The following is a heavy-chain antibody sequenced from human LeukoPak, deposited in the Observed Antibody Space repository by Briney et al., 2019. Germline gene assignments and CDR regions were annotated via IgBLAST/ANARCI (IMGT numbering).Heavy chain of an antibody. J-gene: IGHJ4*02. D-gene: IGHD2-2*01. CDR1: GFTFTSYW. V-gene: IGHV3-7*04. CDR2: IKQDGSEK. Sequence: GGSLRLSCAASGFTFTSYWMSWVRQAPGKGLEWLANIKQDGSEKYYVDSVKGRFTISRDNAKNLLYLQMNSLRAEDTAVYYCARVSAYFDYWGQGTLVTVSS. CDR3: ARVSAYFDY.